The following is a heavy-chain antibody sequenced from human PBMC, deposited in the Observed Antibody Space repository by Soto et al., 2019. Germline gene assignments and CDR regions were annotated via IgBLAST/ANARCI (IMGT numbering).Heavy chain of an antibody. CDR2: ISAYNGNT. D-gene: IGHD4-17*01. CDR3: ARRVGYGGKGGYYFDY. CDR1: GYTFTSYG. V-gene: IGHV1-18*04. Sequence: EASVKVSCKASGYTFTSYGISWVRQAPGQGLEWMGWISAYNGNTNYAQKLQGRVTMTTDTSTSTAYMELRSLRSDDTAVYYCARRVGYGGKGGYYFDYWGQGTLVTVSS. J-gene: IGHJ4*02.